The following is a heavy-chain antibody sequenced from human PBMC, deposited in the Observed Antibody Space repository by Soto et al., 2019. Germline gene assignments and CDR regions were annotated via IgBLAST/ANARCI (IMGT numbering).Heavy chain of an antibody. D-gene: IGHD6-13*01. CDR1: GFTVSSNY. CDR3: ARVIAAAGFYYYYGMDV. V-gene: IGHV3-53*02. CDR2: IYSGGST. Sequence: EVQLVETGGGLIQPGGSLRLSCAASGFTVSSNYMSWVRQAPGKGLEWVSVIYSGGSTYYADSVNGRFTISRDNSKNTLYLQMNSLRAEDTAVYYCARVIAAAGFYYYYGMDVWGQGTTVTVSS. J-gene: IGHJ6*02.